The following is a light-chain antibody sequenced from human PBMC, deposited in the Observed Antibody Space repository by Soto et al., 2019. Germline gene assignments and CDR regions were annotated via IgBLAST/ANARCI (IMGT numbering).Light chain of an antibody. V-gene: IGKV3-15*01. J-gene: IGKJ4*01. CDR3: QQYNNWPLT. Sequence: EIVMTQSPATLSVSPGERATLSCRAGQSISSNLAWYQQKPGQAPRLLIYGASTGATGIPARFSGSGSGTEFTLTISSLLSEDFAVYYCQQYNNWPLTFGGGTKVEIK. CDR1: QSISSN. CDR2: GAS.